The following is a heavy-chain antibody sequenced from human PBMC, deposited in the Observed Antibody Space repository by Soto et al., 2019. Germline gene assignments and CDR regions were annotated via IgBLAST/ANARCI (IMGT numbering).Heavy chain of an antibody. V-gene: IGHV3-11*06. CDR3: VRQGFYCENSVCYTSASGFDI. D-gene: IGHD2-8*01. CDR1: GFTFSDYY. CDR2: ISYTSTYK. Sequence: GGSLRLSCAASGFTFSDYYMSWIRQAPGKGLEWVSYISYTSTYKNYADAVKGRFTISRDNAKNSLYLQMNSLRAEDTAVFYCVRQGFYCENSVCYTSASGFDICGRGTMVTVPS. J-gene: IGHJ3*02.